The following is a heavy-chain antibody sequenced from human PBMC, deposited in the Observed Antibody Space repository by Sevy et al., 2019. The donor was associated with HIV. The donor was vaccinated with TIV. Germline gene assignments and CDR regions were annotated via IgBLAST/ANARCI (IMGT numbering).Heavy chain of an antibody. CDR1: GDSISSGVYS. Sequence: SETLSLTCAVSGDSISSGVYSWNWIRQPPGKGLEWIGYIFHSGSTYYNPFLKSRATISVDRSKNQFSLKLSSVTAADTAVYYCARDGGTVTTPGFFDIWGQGTMVTVSS. D-gene: IGHD4-17*01. CDR3: ARDGGTVTTPGFFDI. J-gene: IGHJ3*02. V-gene: IGHV4-30-2*01. CDR2: IFHSGST.